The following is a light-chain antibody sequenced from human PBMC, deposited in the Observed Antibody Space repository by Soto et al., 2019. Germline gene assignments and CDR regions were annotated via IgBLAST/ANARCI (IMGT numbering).Light chain of an antibody. Sequence: DIQLTQSPSTLSASVGDRVTITCRASQSIAYWLAWYQQKPGKAPKLLIYEASILESGVPSRFSGSGSGTEFTLTIGSLQPDDFATYYCQQYNSYHWTFGQGTKVEIK. J-gene: IGKJ1*01. CDR1: QSIAYW. CDR2: EAS. CDR3: QQYNSYHWT. V-gene: IGKV1-5*03.